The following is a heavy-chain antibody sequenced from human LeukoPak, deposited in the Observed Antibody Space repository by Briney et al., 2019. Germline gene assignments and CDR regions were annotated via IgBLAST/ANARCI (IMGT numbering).Heavy chain of an antibody. CDR2: FDPKDGET. Sequence: ASVKVSCKVSGYTLTELSMHWVRQAPGKGLEWMGGFDPKDGETIYAQKFQGRVTMTEDTSTDTAYMELSSLRSEDTAVYYCATRDYDSSGSFDYWGQGTLVTVSS. D-gene: IGHD3-22*01. V-gene: IGHV1-24*01. J-gene: IGHJ4*02. CDR3: ATRDYDSSGSFDY. CDR1: GYTLTELS.